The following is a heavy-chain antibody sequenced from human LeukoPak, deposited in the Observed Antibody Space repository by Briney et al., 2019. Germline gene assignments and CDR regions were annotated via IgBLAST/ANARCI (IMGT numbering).Heavy chain of an antibody. CDR2: IDSRSGTI. D-gene: IGHD2-15*01. CDR1: GFTFSSYA. V-gene: IGHV3-48*02. J-gene: IGHJ4*02. Sequence: PGGSLRLSCAASGFTFSSYAMNWVRQAPGKGLEWVSYIDSRSGTIYYADSGKGRFTNSRDNAKNSLFLQMNTMRDEDTAVYYCAREVVGASDYWGQGTRVTVSS. CDR3: AREVVGASDY.